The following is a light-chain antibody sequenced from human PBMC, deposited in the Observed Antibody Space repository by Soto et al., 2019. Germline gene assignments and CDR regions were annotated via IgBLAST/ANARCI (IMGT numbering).Light chain of an antibody. Sequence: DVVMTQSPLSLPVTLGQPASISCRSSQSLAYRDGNTYLSWFQQRPGQSPRRLIYRVSNRDSGVPDRFSGSGSRTDFTLKISRAEAEDVGVYYCMQGTHWPLTFGGGTRVEIK. V-gene: IGKV2-30*01. CDR3: MQGTHWPLT. CDR2: RVS. J-gene: IGKJ4*01. CDR1: QSLAYRDGNTY.